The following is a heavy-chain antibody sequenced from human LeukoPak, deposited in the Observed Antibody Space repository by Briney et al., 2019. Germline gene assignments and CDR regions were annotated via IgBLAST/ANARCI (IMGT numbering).Heavy chain of an antibody. J-gene: IGHJ6*02. D-gene: IGHD3-16*01. CDR3: AREGGPQKYYYYYGMDV. V-gene: IGHV1-8*01. Sequence: ASVKVSCKASGYTFTSYDINWVRQATGQGLEWMGWMNPNSGNTGYAQKFQGRVTMTRSTSISTAYMELSSLRSEDTAVYYCAREGGPQKYYYYYGMDVWGQGTTVTVSS. CDR2: MNPNSGNT. CDR1: GYTFTSYD.